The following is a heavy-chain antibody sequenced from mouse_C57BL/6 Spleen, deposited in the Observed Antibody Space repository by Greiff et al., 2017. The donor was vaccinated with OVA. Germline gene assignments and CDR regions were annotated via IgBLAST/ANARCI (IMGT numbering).Heavy chain of an antibody. J-gene: IGHJ4*01. CDR2: ISSGSSTI. D-gene: IGHD1-1*01. CDR3: ARPYYYGSSPYAMDY. V-gene: IGHV5-17*01. CDR1: GFTFSDYG. Sequence: EVQLQESGGGLVKPGGSLKLSCAASGFTFSDYGMHWVRQAPEKGLEWVAYISSGSSTIYYADTVKGRFTISRDNAKNTLFLQMTSLRSEDTAMYYCARPYYYGSSPYAMDYWGQGTSVTVSS.